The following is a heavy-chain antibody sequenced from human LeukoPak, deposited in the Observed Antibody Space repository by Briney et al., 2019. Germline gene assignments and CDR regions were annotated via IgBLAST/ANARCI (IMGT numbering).Heavy chain of an antibody. Sequence: MSSETLSLTCAVYGGSFSGYYWSWIRQPPGKGLEWIGEINHSGSTNYNPSLKSRVTISVDTSKNQFSLKLSSVTAADTAVYYCASDSGYDKAWFVPWGQGTLVTVSS. V-gene: IGHV4-34*01. D-gene: IGHD5-12*01. CDR1: GGSFSGYY. J-gene: IGHJ5*02. CDR3: ASDSGYDKAWFVP. CDR2: INHSGST.